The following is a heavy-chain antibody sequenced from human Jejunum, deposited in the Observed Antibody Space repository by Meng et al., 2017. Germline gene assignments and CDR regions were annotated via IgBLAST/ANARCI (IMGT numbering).Heavy chain of an antibody. Sequence: QLQLQESGPGLVQPSGTLSLTCTVSGVSTTDPFYWTWIRQAPGKGLEWIGEVWPSGATYYNPSLSSRITISIATSNNQFSLEVAFLTAADTAVYYCARAIRERYFDSWGQGTLVTVSS. J-gene: IGHJ4*02. CDR3: ARAIRERYFDS. CDR1: GVSTTDPFY. CDR2: VWPSGAT. V-gene: IGHV4-59*12. D-gene: IGHD1-14*01.